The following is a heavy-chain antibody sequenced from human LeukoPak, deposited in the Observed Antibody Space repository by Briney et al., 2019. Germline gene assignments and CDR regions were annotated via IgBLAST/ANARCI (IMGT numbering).Heavy chain of an antibody. V-gene: IGHV3-23*01. D-gene: IGHD3-3*01. CDR1: GFTFSSYA. Sequence: GGSLRLSCAASGFTFSSYAMSWVRQAPGKGLEWVSAISGSGGSTYYADSVKGRFTISRDNSKTPLYLQMTRLRAEDTAVYYCAKHPREWLLFGVFDYWGQGTLVTVSS. J-gene: IGHJ4*02. CDR3: AKHPREWLLFGVFDY. CDR2: ISGSGGST.